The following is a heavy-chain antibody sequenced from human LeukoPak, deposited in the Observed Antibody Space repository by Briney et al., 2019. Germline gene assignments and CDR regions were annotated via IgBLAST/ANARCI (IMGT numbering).Heavy chain of an antibody. CDR3: AKDLELRWVGDY. CDR2: IRYDGSNK. CDR1: GFTFSSYG. J-gene: IGHJ4*02. V-gene: IGHV3-30*02. D-gene: IGHD1-7*01. Sequence: PGGSLRLSCAASGFTFSSYGMHWVRQAPGKGLEWVAFIRYDGSNKYYADSVKGRFTISRDNSKNTLYLQMNSLRAEDTAVYYCAKDLELRWVGDYWGQGTLVTVSS.